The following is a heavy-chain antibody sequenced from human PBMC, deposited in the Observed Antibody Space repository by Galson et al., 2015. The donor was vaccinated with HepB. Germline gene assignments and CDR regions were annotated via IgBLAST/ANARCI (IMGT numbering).Heavy chain of an antibody. CDR2: ISSTSYYI. V-gene: IGHV3-21*01. CDR3: AREDCTSASCPVRGDY. J-gene: IGHJ4*02. D-gene: IGHD2-2*01. CDR1: GFTFSSYT. Sequence: SLRLSCAASGFTFSSYTMTWVRQAPGKGLEWVSSISSTSYYIHYADSVKGRFTISRDNAKKSLYLQMNSLRAEDTAVYYCAREDCTSASCPVRGDYWGQGTLVTVSS.